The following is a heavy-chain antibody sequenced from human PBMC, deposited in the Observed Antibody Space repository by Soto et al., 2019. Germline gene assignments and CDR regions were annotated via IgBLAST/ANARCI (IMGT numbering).Heavy chain of an antibody. J-gene: IGHJ4*02. V-gene: IGHV1-18*04. D-gene: IGHD3-22*01. CDR3: ARDHMYYYDSSGYPPPHDY. Sequence: GASVKVSCKASGYTFTSYGISWVRQAPGQGLEWMGWISAYNGNTNYAQKLQGRVTMTTDTSTSTAYMELRSLRSDDTAVYYRARDHMYYYDSSGYPPPHDYWAQRSLVTVSS. CDR2: ISAYNGNT. CDR1: GYTFTSYG.